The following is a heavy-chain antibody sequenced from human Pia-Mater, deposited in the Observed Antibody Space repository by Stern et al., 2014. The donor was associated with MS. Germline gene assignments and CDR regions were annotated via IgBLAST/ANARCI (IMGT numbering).Heavy chain of an antibody. V-gene: IGHV4-4*02. CDR2: IYHSETT. Sequence: VQLVESGPGLVKPSGTLSLTCAVSGGSISETNWWGWVRQPPGKGLEWIGEIYHSETTNYNSSLKSRVTISIDTSKTHFSLELSSVTAADTAVYFCARVHSGYDWFDYWGQGTLVTVSS. CDR3: ARVHSGYDWFDY. CDR1: GGSISETNW. J-gene: IGHJ4*02. D-gene: IGHD5-12*01.